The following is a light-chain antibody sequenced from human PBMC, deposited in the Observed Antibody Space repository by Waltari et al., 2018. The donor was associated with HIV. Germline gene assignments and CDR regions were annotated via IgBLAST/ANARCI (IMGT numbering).Light chain of an antibody. V-gene: IGKV3-20*01. CDR3: QQYGGSPRIT. CDR2: GAS. Sequence: EIVVTQSPGTLSLSPGERATLSCRASQSVRSSNLAWYQQKPGQAPRLLVYGASRRATGIPDRFSGSGSGTDFTLTITRLEPEDFAVYYCQQYGGSPRITFGQGTRLEIK. CDR1: QSVRSSN. J-gene: IGKJ5*01.